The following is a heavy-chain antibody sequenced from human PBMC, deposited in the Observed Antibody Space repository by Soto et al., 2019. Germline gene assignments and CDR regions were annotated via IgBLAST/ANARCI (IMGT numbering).Heavy chain of an antibody. CDR1: GFTFSSYA. Sequence: GGSLRLSCAASGFTFSSYAMSWVRQAPGKGLEWVSAISGSGGSTYYADSVKGRFTISRDNSKNTLYLQMNRLRAENTVVYYCAKYHGSYKAKAFDIWGQGTMVTVSS. CDR2: ISGSGGST. D-gene: IGHD1-26*01. CDR3: AKYHGSYKAKAFDI. V-gene: IGHV3-23*01. J-gene: IGHJ3*02.